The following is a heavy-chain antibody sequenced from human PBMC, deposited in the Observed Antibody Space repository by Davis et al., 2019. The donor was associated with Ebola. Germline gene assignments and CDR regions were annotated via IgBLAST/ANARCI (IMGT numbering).Heavy chain of an antibody. CDR1: GFTFSSYG. CDR2: ISYDGSNK. CDR3: AKLGAAAGTDFDY. Sequence: GESLKISCAASGFTFSSYGMHWVRQAPGKGLEWVAVISYDGSNKYYADSVKGRFTISRDNSKNTLYLQMNSLRAEDTAVYYCAKLGAAAGTDFDYWGQGTLVTVSS. D-gene: IGHD6-13*01. J-gene: IGHJ4*02. V-gene: IGHV3-30*18.